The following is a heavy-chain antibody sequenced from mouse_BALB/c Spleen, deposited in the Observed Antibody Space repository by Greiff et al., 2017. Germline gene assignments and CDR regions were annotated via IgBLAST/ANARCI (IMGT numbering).Heavy chain of an antibody. D-gene: IGHD4-1*01. CDR1: GYTFTSYY. CDR3: ARLTGTAMDY. Sequence: VQLQESGPELVKPGASVRISCKASGYTFTSYYIHWVKQRPGQGLEWIGWIYPGNVNTKYNEKFKGKATLTADKSSSTAYMQLSSLTSEDSAVYFCARLTGTAMDYWGQGTSVTVSS. J-gene: IGHJ4*01. V-gene: IGHV1S56*01. CDR2: IYPGNVNT.